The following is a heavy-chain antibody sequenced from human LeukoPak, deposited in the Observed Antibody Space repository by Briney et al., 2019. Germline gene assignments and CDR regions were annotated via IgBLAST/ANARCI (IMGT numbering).Heavy chain of an antibody. V-gene: IGHV1-18*01. J-gene: IGHJ4*02. CDR1: GYTFTSYG. D-gene: IGHD3-9*01. CDR3: ASTGRYFDWLPQAY. CDR2: ISAYNGNI. Sequence: ASVKVSCKASGYTFTSYGISWVRQAPGQGLEWMGWISAYNGNINYAQKLQGRVTMTTDTSTSTAYMELRSLRSDDTAVYYCASTGRYFDWLPQAYWGQGTLVTVSS.